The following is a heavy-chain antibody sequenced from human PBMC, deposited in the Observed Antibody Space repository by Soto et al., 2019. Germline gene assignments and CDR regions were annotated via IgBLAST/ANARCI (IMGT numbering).Heavy chain of an antibody. D-gene: IGHD2-2*01. CDR1: GFTFSTYA. CDR2: ITGGDNTK. CDR3: ARGDETVVLPGLFDF. Sequence: EVQLVESGGGLVQPGGSLRLSCAASGFTFSTYAMNWVRQAPGKGLEWVSYITGGDNTKYYADSVRGRFAISRDNAKKSLYLQMNSLRAEDTAVYFCARGDETVVLPGLFDFWGQGTLVSVSS. V-gene: IGHV3-48*01. J-gene: IGHJ4*02.